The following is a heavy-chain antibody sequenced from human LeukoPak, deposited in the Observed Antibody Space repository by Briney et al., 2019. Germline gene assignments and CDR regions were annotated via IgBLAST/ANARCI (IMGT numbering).Heavy chain of an antibody. J-gene: IGHJ4*02. CDR1: GYTFTNYF. V-gene: IGHV1-46*01. CDR2: INPSGGGT. CDR3: ARGQNKCLGH. Sequence: ASVKVSCKASGYTFTNYFMHWVRQAPGQGLEWMGVINPSGGGTTYAQRFQGRVTMTRDTSTSTVHMELSSLRSEDTAVYYCARGQNKCLGHWGQGTLVTVSS. D-gene: IGHD2/OR15-2a*01.